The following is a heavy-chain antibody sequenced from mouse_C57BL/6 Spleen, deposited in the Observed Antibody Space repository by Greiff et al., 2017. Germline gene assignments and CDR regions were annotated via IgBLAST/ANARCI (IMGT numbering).Heavy chain of an antibody. CDR3: ARGLPGYAMDY. CDR2: ISSGSSTI. J-gene: IGHJ4*01. CDR1: GFTFSDYG. D-gene: IGHD2-4*01. V-gene: IGHV5-17*01. Sequence: EVKLVESGGGLVKPGGSLKLSCAASGFTFSDYGMHWVRQAPEKGLEWVAYISSGSSTIDYADTVKGRFTISRDNAKNTLFLQMTSLVSEDTAMYYCARGLPGYAMDYWGQGTSVTVSS.